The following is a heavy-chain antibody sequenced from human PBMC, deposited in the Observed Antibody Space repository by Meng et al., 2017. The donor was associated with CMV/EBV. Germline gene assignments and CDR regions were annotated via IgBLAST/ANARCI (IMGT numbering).Heavy chain of an antibody. CDR2: IRYDGSNK. CDR3: ATWPYSSSYYYYGMDV. V-gene: IGHV3-30*02. CDR1: GFTFSSYG. D-gene: IGHD6-6*01. J-gene: IGHJ6*02. Sequence: GESLKISCAASGFTFSSYGMHWVRQAPGKGLEWVAFIRYDGSNKYYADSVKGRFAISRDNSKNTLYLQMNGLRAEDTAVYYCATWPYSSSYYYYGMDVWGQGTTVTVSS.